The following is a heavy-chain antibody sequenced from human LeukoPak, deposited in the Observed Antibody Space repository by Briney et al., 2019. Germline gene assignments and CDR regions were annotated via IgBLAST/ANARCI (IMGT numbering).Heavy chain of an antibody. CDR1: GYTFTTYG. CDR3: ARGDHSGSYLIDY. J-gene: IGHJ4*02. Sequence: GASVKVSCKASGYTFTTYGISWVRQAPGQGLELMAWITPYNGHTNYAQKFQGRVTMTTDTSTSTAYMELRSLRFDDTAVYYCARGDHSGSYLIDYWGQGTLVTVSS. V-gene: IGHV1-18*01. CDR2: ITPYNGHT. D-gene: IGHD1-26*01.